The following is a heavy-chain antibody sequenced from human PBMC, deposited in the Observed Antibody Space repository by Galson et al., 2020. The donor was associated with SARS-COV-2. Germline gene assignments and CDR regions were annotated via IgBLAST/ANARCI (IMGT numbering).Heavy chain of an antibody. Sequence: GESLKISCAASGFTFSSYAMSWVRQAPGKGLELVSAISCSGGSTYYADSVKGRFTISRDNSKNTLYLQMNSLRAEDTAVYYCATPRDIAAANIQFDYWGKGTLVTVSS. CDR2: ISCSGGST. D-gene: IGHD6-13*01. CDR1: GFTFSSYA. CDR3: ATPRDIAAANIQFDY. V-gene: IGHV3-23*01. J-gene: IGHJ4*02.